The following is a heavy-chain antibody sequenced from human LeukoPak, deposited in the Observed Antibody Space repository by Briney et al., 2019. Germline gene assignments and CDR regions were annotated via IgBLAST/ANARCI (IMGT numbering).Heavy chain of an antibody. Sequence: GGSLRLSCAASGFTFSSYSMNWVRQAPGKGLEWVSSITSGSSYIYYADSVKGRFTISRDNAKNSLYLQMNSLRAEDTAVYYCARDGYALITMNAFDIWGQGTMVTVSS. CDR3: ARDGYALITMNAFDI. V-gene: IGHV3-21*01. J-gene: IGHJ3*02. CDR2: ITSGSSYI. D-gene: IGHD3-22*01. CDR1: GFTFSSYS.